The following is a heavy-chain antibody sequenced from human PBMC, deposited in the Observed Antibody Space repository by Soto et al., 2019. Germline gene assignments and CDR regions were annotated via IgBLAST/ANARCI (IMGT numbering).Heavy chain of an antibody. CDR3: ARVPSMTTVVTPYYYYGMDV. CDR1: GGSISSYY. D-gene: IGHD4-17*01. Sequence: PSETLSLTCTVSGGSISSYYWSWIRQPPGKGLEWIGYIYYSGSTNYNPSLKSRVTISVDTSKNQFSLKLSSVTAADTAVYYCARVPSMTTVVTPYYYYGMDVWGQGTTVTVSS. CDR2: IYYSGST. V-gene: IGHV4-59*01. J-gene: IGHJ6*02.